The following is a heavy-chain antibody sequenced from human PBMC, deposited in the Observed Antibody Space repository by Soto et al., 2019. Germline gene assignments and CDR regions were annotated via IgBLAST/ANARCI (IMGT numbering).Heavy chain of an antibody. V-gene: IGHV1-3*01. CDR3: ARAPHEYSFFDI. Sequence: ASVKVSCKASGYTFTSYAMHWVRQAPEQRLEWMGWINAGNGNTKYSQKFQGRVTITRDTSASTAYMELSSLRSEDTAVYYCARAPHEYSFFDIWGQGTMVTVSS. J-gene: IGHJ3*02. D-gene: IGHD6-6*01. CDR2: INAGNGNT. CDR1: GYTFTSYA.